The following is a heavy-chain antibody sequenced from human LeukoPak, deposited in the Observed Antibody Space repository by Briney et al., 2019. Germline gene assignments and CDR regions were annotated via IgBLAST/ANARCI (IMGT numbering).Heavy chain of an antibody. D-gene: IGHD5-18*01. V-gene: IGHV3-23*01. CDR3: AKDVVRSGRIQLLFQH. Sequence: GGSLRLSCAASGFTFSSYAMSWVRQAPGKGLEWVSAISGSGGSTYYADSVKGRFTISRDNSKNTLYLQLNSLRAEDTAVYYCAKDVVRSGRIQLLFQHWGQGTLVTVSS. CDR1: GFTFSSYA. CDR2: ISGSGGST. J-gene: IGHJ1*01.